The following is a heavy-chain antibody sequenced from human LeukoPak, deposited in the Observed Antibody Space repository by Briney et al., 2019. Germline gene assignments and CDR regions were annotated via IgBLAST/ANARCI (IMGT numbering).Heavy chain of an antibody. Sequence: ASVKVSCKASGYTFTSNYIHWVRQAPGQGLEWMGMIYPRDGSTSYAQKFQGRVTVTRDTSTSTVHMELSGLRSEDTAVYYCARDRYYYDSSGYSDAPYYYGMDVWGQGTTVTVSS. J-gene: IGHJ6*02. V-gene: IGHV1-46*01. CDR3: ARDRYYYDSSGYSDAPYYYGMDV. CDR2: IYPRDGST. CDR1: GYTFTSNY. D-gene: IGHD3-22*01.